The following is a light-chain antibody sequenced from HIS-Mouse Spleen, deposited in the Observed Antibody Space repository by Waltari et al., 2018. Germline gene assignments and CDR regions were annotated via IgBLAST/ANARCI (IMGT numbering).Light chain of an antibody. Sequence: QSVLTQPPSASGTPGQRVTISCSGSSSNIGSNYVYWYQQLPGTGPKLLIFRNNQRPSGFPDRFSGSKSGTSASLAISGLRSEDEADYYCAAWDDSLSGPVFGGGTKLTVL. CDR2: RNN. CDR1: SSNIGSNY. V-gene: IGLV1-47*01. CDR3: AAWDDSLSGPV. J-gene: IGLJ2*01.